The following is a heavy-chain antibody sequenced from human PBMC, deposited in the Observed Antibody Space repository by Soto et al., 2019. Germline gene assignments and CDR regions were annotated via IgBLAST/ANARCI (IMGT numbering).Heavy chain of an antibody. D-gene: IGHD6-19*01. V-gene: IGHV4-59*01. J-gene: IGHJ4*02. Sequence: SETLSLTCTVSGGSMISYYWSWIRQPPGRGLEWIGFIYYAGSTKYNPSLNSRFTISRDSSKNTVSLEMTSLRAEDTAVYYCAKGGRQWLVTSDFNYWGQGALVTVSS. CDR3: AKGGRQWLVTSDFNY. CDR2: IYYAGST. CDR1: GGSMISYY.